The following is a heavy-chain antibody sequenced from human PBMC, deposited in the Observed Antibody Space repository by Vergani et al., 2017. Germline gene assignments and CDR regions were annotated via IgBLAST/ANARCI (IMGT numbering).Heavy chain of an antibody. Sequence: QVQLQESGPGVVKPSQTLSLTCAVSGGSISSGDHCWTWIRQRPGKGLEWIGYIFYSGTTYDNPSLRSRLTISVDASQNQFSLKLRSVTAADTAVYYCAADYGITMVRGVIIAGYYGMDVWGQGTTVTVSS. V-gene: IGHV4-31*11. D-gene: IGHD3-10*01. J-gene: IGHJ6*02. CDR2: IFYSGTT. CDR1: GGSISSGDHC. CDR3: AADYGITMVRGVIIAGYYGMDV.